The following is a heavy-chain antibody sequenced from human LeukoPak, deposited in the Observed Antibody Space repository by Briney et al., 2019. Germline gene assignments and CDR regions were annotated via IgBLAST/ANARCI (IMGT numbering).Heavy chain of an antibody. Sequence: ASVKVSCKASGYTFTSHDINWLRQAPGQGLEWMGWMNPNSGNTGYAQKFQGRVAMTRDTSINTAYLDFYSLRSEDTAVYYCARGYSPYRRTSGNVYWGQRTLVTVSS. D-gene: IGHD1/OR15-1a*01. CDR3: ARGYSPYRRTSGNVY. CDR1: GYTFTSHD. CDR2: MNPNSGNT. J-gene: IGHJ4*02. V-gene: IGHV1-8*01.